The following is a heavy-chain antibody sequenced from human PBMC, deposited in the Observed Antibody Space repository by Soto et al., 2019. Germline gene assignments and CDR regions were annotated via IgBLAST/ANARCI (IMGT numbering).Heavy chain of an antibody. CDR3: ARDTLRGRWFGELWLDY. J-gene: IGHJ4*02. Sequence: QVQLVQSGAEVKKPGASVKVSCKASGYTFTSYGISWVRQAPGHGLEWMGWISAYNGNTNYAQKLQGRVTMTTDTSTSTAYMELRSLRSDDTAVYYCARDTLRGRWFGELWLDYWGQGTLVTVSS. CDR1: GYTFTSYG. D-gene: IGHD3-10*01. V-gene: IGHV1-18*04. CDR2: ISAYNGNT.